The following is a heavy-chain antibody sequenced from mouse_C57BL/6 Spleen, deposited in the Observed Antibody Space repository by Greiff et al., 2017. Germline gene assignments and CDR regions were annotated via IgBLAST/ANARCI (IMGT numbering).Heavy chain of an antibody. Sequence: EVKLVESGGGLVKPGGSLKLSCAASGFTFSSYAMSWVRQTPEKRLEWVATISDGGSYTYYPDNVKGRFTISRDDAKNNLYLQMSHLKSEDTAMYYCARRDYDREYFDYWGQGTTLTVAS. D-gene: IGHD2-4*01. CDR2: ISDGGSYT. V-gene: IGHV5-4*03. CDR3: ARRDYDREYFDY. J-gene: IGHJ2*01. CDR1: GFTFSSYA.